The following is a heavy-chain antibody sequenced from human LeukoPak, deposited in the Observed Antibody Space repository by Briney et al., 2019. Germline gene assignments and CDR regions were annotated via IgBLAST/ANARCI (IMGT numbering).Heavy chain of an antibody. Sequence: SETLSLTCAVYGGSFSGYYWSWIRQPPGQGLEWIGEINHSGSTNYNPSLKSRVTILVDTSKNQFSLKLSSVTAADTAVYYCARGHSPVTTKVSYFQHWGQGTLVTVSS. CDR1: GGSFSGYY. D-gene: IGHD4-17*01. V-gene: IGHV4-34*01. CDR2: INHSGST. CDR3: ARGHSPVTTKVSYFQH. J-gene: IGHJ1*01.